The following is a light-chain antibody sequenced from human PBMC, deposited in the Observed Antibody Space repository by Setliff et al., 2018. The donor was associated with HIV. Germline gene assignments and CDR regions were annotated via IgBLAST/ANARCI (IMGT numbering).Light chain of an antibody. Sequence: QSALTQPASVSGSPGQTITISCTGTSNDVGRYDLVSWSQQHPARAPKLIMSQATRRPSGVSNRFSGSKSGNVASLTISGLQAEDEAVYYCCSNTGSNSFVFGSGTTATVL. V-gene: IGLV2-23*01. CDR3: CSNTGSNSFV. J-gene: IGLJ1*01. CDR2: QAT. CDR1: SNDVGRYDL.